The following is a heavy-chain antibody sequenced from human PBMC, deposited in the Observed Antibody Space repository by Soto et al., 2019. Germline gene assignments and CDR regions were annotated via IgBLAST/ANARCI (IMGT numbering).Heavy chain of an antibody. Sequence: GGSLRLSCAASGFTFSSYSMNWVRQAPGKGLEWVSYISSSSSTIYYADSVKGRFTISRDNAKNSLYLQMNSLRAEDTAVYYCARESVATIPSDYMDVWGKGTTVTVSS. J-gene: IGHJ6*03. D-gene: IGHD5-12*01. CDR2: ISSSSSTI. CDR1: GFTFSSYS. CDR3: ARESVATIPSDYMDV. V-gene: IGHV3-48*01.